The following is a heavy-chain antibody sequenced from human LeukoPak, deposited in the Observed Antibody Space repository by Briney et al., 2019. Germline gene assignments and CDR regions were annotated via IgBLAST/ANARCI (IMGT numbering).Heavy chain of an antibody. Sequence: GGSLRLSCAASGFTFSGFAMSWIRQAPGKGLEWVSSISRSGESTFYADSVRGRFTISRDDSKNTVSLQMESLRAEDTALYYCAKDYAVGSIDYWGQGTLVTVSS. D-gene: IGHD3-16*01. CDR1: GFTFSGFA. J-gene: IGHJ4*02. V-gene: IGHV3-23*01. CDR3: AKDYAVGSIDY. CDR2: ISRSGEST.